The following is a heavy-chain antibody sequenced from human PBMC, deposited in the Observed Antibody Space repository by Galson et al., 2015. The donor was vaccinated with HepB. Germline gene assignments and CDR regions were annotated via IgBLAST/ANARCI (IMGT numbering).Heavy chain of an antibody. J-gene: IGHJ6*02. D-gene: IGHD3-10*01. CDR3: AREENYGSGIYVYYYYHGMDV. CDR2: ISYDGRNQ. V-gene: IGHV3-30*04. CDR1: GFTFRTFA. Sequence: SLRLSCAASGFTFRTFAMHWVRQAPGKGLEWVAVISYDGRNQYYADSVKGRITISRDNSINTLYLKMKSLRDEDTAIYYCAREENYGSGIYVYYYYHGMDVWGQGTTVTVSS.